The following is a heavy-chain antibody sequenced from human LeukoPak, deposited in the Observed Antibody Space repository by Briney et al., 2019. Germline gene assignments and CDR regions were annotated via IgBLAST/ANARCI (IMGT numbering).Heavy chain of an antibody. CDR2: INPNSGGT. CDR1: GYTFTGYY. D-gene: IGHD6-19*01. J-gene: IGHJ3*02. V-gene: IGHV1-2*02. Sequence: GASVKVSCKASGYTFTGYYMHWVRQALGQGLEWMGWINPNSGGTNYAQKFQGRVTMTRDTSISTAYMELSRLRSDDTAVYYCARVWQWLANDAFDIWGQGTMVTVSS. CDR3: ARVWQWLANDAFDI.